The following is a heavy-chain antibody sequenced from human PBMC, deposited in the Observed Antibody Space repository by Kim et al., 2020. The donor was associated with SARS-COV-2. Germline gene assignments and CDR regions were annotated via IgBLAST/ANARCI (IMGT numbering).Heavy chain of an antibody. D-gene: IGHD3-9*01. J-gene: IGHJ4*02. Sequence: TISRDNAKNTLYLQMNSLRAEDTAVYYCARDLSYYDILTGYYRRPGGFDYWGQGTLVTVSS. V-gene: IGHV3-74*01. CDR3: ARDLSYYDILTGYYRRPGGFDY.